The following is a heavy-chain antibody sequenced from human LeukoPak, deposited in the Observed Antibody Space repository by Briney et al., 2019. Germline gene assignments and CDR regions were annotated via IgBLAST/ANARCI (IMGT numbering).Heavy chain of an antibody. CDR1: GYTFTGYY. V-gene: IGHV1-2*02. CDR3: ARVMGIVGATDAFDI. J-gene: IGHJ3*02. CDR2: INPNSGGT. D-gene: IGHD1-26*01. Sequence: ASVKVSCKASGYTFTGYYMHWVRQAPGQGLEWMGWINPNSGGTNYAQKFQGRVTMTRDTSISTAYMELSRLRSDDTAVYYCARVMGIVGATDAFDIWGQETMVTVSS.